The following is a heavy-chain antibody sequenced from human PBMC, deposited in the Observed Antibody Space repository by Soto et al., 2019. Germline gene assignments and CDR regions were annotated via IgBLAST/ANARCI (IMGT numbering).Heavy chain of an antibody. CDR3: ARDRYFYDSRGYYRTLDS. CDR1: GDCFSNHY. D-gene: IGHD3-22*01. J-gene: IGHJ5*01. CDR2: IFHSGIT. V-gene: IGHV4-59*11. Sequence: PSETLSLTCTISGDCFSNHYWTWIRQSPGKGLEWIGYIFHSGITDYNPSVKSRVTISIDKSRNLFSLNLTSVTAADTAVYYCARDRYFYDSRGYYRTLDSWGQGTLVTVSS.